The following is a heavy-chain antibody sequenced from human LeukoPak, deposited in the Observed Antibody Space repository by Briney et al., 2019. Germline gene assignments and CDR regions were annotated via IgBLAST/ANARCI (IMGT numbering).Heavy chain of an antibody. J-gene: IGHJ4*02. CDR1: GGSFSGYY. D-gene: IGHD5-18*01. CDR2: INHSGST. CDR3: ARGGTGYSYGRRVSIDY. V-gene: IGHV4-34*01. Sequence: SETLSLTCAVYGGSFSGYYWSWIRQPPGKGLEWIGEINHSGSTNYNPSLKSRVTISVDTSKNQFSLKLSSVTAADTAVYYCARGGTGYSYGRRVSIDYWGQGTLVTVSS.